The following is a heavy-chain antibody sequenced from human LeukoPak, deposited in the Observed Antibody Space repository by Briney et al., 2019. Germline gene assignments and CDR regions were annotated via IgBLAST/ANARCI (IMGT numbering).Heavy chain of an antibody. CDR1: GGSISSGGYY. J-gene: IGHJ5*02. V-gene: IGHV4-31*03. CDR3: ARWDKRITIFGVAQNWFDP. CDR2: IYYSGST. Sequence: SQTLSLTCTVSGGSISSGGYYWSWIRQHPGKGLEWIGYIYYSGSTYYNPSLKSRVTISVDTSKNQFSLKLSSVTAADTAVYYCARWDKRITIFGVAQNWFDPWGQGTLVTVSS. D-gene: IGHD3-3*01.